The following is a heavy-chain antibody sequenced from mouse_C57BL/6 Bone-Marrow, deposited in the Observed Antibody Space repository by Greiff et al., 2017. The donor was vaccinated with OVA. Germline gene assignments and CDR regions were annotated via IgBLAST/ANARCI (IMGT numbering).Heavy chain of an antibody. CDR1: GYTFTSYW. CDR3: ASAVFAY. J-gene: IGHJ3*01. CDR2: IDPSDSYT. Sequence: VQLQQPGAELVKPGASVKLSCKASGYTFTSYWMQWVKQRPGQGLEWIGEIDPSDSYTNYNQKFKGMATLTVDTSSSTAYMQLSSLTSEDSAVYYCASAVFAYWGQGTLVTVSA. V-gene: IGHV1-50*01.